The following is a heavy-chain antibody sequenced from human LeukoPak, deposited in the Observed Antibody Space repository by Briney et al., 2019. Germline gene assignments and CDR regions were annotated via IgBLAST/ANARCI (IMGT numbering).Heavy chain of an antibody. CDR3: AKEDGSVWTSTSDFDF. V-gene: IGHV3-9*01. CDR1: GFTFDDYA. CDR2: ISWNSGSI. J-gene: IGHJ4*02. Sequence: GGSLRLSCAASGFTFDDYAMHWVRQAPGKGLEWVSGISWNSGSIGYADSVKGRFTISRDNAKNTAYLHLNSLRPDDTAVYFCAKEDGSVWTSTSDFDFWGQGTLVTVSP. D-gene: IGHD3/OR15-3a*01.